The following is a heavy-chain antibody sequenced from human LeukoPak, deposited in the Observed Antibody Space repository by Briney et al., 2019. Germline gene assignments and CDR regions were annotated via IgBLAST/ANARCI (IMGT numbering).Heavy chain of an antibody. V-gene: IGHV4-59*08. Sequence: SETLSLTCTVSGGSISSYYWHWIRQPPGKRLEWIGYISYSGSTDYNPSLKSRVTISVDTSKNQSSLKLSSVTAADTAVYYCARKSSTGGLRGYDVWYFDLWGRGTLVTVSS. CDR3: ARKSSTGGLRGYDVWYFDL. CDR1: GGSISSYY. CDR2: ISYSGST. J-gene: IGHJ2*01. D-gene: IGHD5-12*01.